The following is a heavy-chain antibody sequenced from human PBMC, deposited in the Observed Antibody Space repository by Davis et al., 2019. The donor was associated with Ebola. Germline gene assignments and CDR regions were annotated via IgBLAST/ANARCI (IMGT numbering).Heavy chain of an antibody. CDR2: INHSGST. CDR3: ARGPTRYYFDY. V-gene: IGHV4-34*01. Sequence: SETLSLTCAVYGGSFSGYYWSWIRQPPGKGLEWIGEINHSGSTNYNPSLKSRVTISVDTSKNQFSLKLTSVTAADTAVYYCARGPTRYYFDYWGQGTLVTVSS. D-gene: IGHD2-2*01. CDR1: GGSFSGYY. J-gene: IGHJ4*02.